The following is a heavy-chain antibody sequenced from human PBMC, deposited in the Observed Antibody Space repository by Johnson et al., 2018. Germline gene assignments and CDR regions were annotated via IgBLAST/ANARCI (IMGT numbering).Heavy chain of an antibody. J-gene: IGHJ6*02. CDR2: VSGSGGST. V-gene: IGHV3-23*04. CDR1: GFTFSSSA. Sequence: VQLVESGGGLVQARGSLRLSCAASGFTFSSSAMSWVRQAPGKGLEWASGVSGSGGSTYYADSVKGRFTISRDNSKNTLYLQMNSLRADDTAVYYCAKGPGYYYGMDVWGQGTTVTVSS. CDR3: AKGPGYYYGMDV.